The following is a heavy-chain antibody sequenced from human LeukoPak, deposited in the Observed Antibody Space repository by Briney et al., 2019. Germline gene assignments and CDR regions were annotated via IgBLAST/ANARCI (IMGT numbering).Heavy chain of an antibody. CDR3: ARGLSSGWYWAFDY. J-gene: IGHJ4*02. V-gene: IGHV4-34*01. Sequence: SETLSLTCAVYGGSFSGCYWSWIRQPPGKGLEWIGEINHSGSTNYNPSLKSRVTISVDTSKNQFSLKLSSVTAAGTAVYYCARGLSSGWYWAFDYWGQGTLVTVSS. CDR2: INHSGST. CDR1: GGSFSGCY. D-gene: IGHD6-19*01.